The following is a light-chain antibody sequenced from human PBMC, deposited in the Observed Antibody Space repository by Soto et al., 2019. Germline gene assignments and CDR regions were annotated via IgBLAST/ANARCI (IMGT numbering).Light chain of an antibody. CDR3: QQYVTSPWA. CDR1: QSVSSSF. J-gene: IGKJ1*01. Sequence: EIVLTQSPGTLSLSPGERATLSCRASQSVSSSFLAWYQQKPGQAPRLLIYGAYNRATGIPDRFSGSGSGTDFTLTISRLEPEDFAVYSCQQYVTSPWAFGQGTKVAIE. CDR2: GAY. V-gene: IGKV3-20*01.